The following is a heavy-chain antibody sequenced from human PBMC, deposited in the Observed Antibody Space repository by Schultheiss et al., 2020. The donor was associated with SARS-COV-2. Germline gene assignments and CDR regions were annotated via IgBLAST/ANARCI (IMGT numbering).Heavy chain of an antibody. J-gene: IGHJ4*02. CDR3: ARDRRYGTFDY. Sequence: SETLSLTCTVSGGSISSSSYYWGWIRQPPGKGLEWIGSIYYSGSTYYNPSLKSRVTISVDTSKNQFSLKLSSVTAADTAVYYCARDRRYGTFDYWGQGTLVTVSS. V-gene: IGHV4-39*02. CDR2: IYYSGST. D-gene: IGHD1-14*01. CDR1: GGSISSSSYY.